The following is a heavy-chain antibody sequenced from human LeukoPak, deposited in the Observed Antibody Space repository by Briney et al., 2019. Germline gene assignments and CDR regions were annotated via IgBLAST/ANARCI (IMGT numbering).Heavy chain of an antibody. J-gene: IGHJ4*02. CDR1: GYTFTSYD. Sequence: ASVKVSCKASGYTFTSYDINWVRQATGQGLEWMGWMNPNSGNTGYAQKFQGRVTMTRNTSISTAYMELSSLRSEDTAVYYCANPRIDYYGSGSYRHWGQGTLVTVSS. CDR3: ANPRIDYYGSGSYRH. CDR2: MNPNSGNT. D-gene: IGHD3-10*01. V-gene: IGHV1-8*01.